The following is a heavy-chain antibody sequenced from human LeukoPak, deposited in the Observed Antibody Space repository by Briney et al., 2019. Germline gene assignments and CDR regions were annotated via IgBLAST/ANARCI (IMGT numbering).Heavy chain of an antibody. V-gene: IGHV3-21*01. Sequence: GRSLRLSCAASGYTFSTYSMDCVPQAPGKGLEWVSSISSSSHYIYDADSVKGRFTISRYNAKNSLYLQMNILRAEDTAVYYCARIEEENLVKHWGQGTLVTVSS. D-gene: IGHD3-10*01. J-gene: IGHJ4*02. CDR3: ARIEEENLVKH. CDR1: GYTFSTYS. CDR2: ISSSSHYI.